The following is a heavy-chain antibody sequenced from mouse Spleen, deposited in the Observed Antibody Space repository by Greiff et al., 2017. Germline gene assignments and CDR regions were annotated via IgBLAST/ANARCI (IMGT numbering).Heavy chain of an antibody. D-gene: IGHD2-1*01. Sequence: QVQLKQSGAELARPGASVKLSCKASGYTFTSYGISWVKQRTGQGLEWIGEIYPRSGNTYYNEKFKGKATLTVDTSSSTAYVDLSSLTSEDSAVYYCARGGLWYLDYWGQGTTLTVSS. CDR1: GYTFTSYG. CDR2: IYPRSGNT. J-gene: IGHJ2*01. CDR3: ARGGLWYLDY. V-gene: IGHV1-81*01.